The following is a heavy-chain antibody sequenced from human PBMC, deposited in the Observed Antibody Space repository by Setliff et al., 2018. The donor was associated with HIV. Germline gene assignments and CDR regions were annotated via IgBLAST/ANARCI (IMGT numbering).Heavy chain of an antibody. D-gene: IGHD6-13*01. J-gene: IGHJ6*03. CDR2: IYYSGST. CDR1: GGSISSSSYY. Sequence: PSETLSLTCTVSGGSISSSSYYWGWIRQPPGKGLEWIGSIYYSGSTYDNPSLKSRFTISVDTSKNQFPLNLSYVTAADTAVYYCVGSTIAAAVYYYYYYMDVWGKGTTVTVSS. V-gene: IGHV4-39*01. CDR3: VGSTIAAAVYYYYYYMDV.